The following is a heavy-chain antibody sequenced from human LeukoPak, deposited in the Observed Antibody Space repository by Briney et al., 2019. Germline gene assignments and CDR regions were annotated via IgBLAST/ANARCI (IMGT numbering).Heavy chain of an antibody. CDR3: ARDRDGFYGMDV. V-gene: IGHV4-59*01. CDR2: IYYRGST. D-gene: IGHD3-10*01. Sequence: PSETLSLTCTVSGGSISSYYWSWIRQPPGKGLEWIGYIYYRGSTNYNPSLKSRVTISVDTSKNQFSLKLSSVTAADTAVYYCARDRDGFYGMDVWGQGTTVTVSS. CDR1: GGSISSYY. J-gene: IGHJ6*02.